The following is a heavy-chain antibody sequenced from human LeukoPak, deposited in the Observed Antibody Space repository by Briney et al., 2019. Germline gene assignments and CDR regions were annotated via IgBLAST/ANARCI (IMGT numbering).Heavy chain of an antibody. V-gene: IGHV4-59*01. CDR1: GGSISSYY. CDR2: IYYSGST. CDR3: ARSGVGVPAAINY. J-gene: IGHJ4*02. Sequence: SETLSLTCTVSGGSISSYYWSWIRQPPGKGLEWIGYIYYSGSTNYNPSLKSRVTISVDTSKNQFSLKLSSVTAADTAVYYCARSGVGVPAAINYWGQGTLVTVSS. D-gene: IGHD2-2*02.